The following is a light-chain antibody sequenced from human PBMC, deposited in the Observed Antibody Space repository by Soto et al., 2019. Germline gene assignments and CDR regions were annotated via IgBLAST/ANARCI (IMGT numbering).Light chain of an antibody. CDR1: QSVSSSH. J-gene: IGKJ2*01. V-gene: IGKV3-20*01. Sequence: EILLSQSPFTLSLSPGELATLSCRAIQSVSSSHLAWYQQKPGQAPRLLIYDASIRAAGIPDRFSGSGSGTDFTLTISRLEPEDFAVYYCQQYGSSPRYTFGQGTKVDIK. CDR2: DAS. CDR3: QQYGSSPRYT.